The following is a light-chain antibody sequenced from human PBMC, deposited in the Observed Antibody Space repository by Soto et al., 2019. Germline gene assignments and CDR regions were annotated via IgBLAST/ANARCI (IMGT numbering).Light chain of an antibody. CDR2: GAS. V-gene: IGKV3-15*01. Sequence: EIVMTQSPATLSVSPGERATLSCRASQSVSSNLAWYQQRPGQAPRLLIYGASTRATGIPARFSGSGSGTEFTLNISSLQSEDFAVYYCLEYNNWPPGTFGQGTKVEIK. J-gene: IGKJ1*01. CDR1: QSVSSN. CDR3: LEYNNWPPGT.